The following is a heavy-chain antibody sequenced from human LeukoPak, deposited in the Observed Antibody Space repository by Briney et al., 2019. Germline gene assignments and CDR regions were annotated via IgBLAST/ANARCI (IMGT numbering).Heavy chain of an antibody. Sequence: PSETLSLTCTVSGASISSYYWTWIRQPPGKELEWIGYIYYSGSTNYNPSLKSRVTISVDTSKNQFSLKLSSVTAADTAVYYCARPGIAVAGKEGIDYWGQGTLVTVSS. D-gene: IGHD6-19*01. CDR1: GASISSYY. V-gene: IGHV4-59*08. J-gene: IGHJ4*02. CDR2: IYYSGST. CDR3: ARPGIAVAGKEGIDY.